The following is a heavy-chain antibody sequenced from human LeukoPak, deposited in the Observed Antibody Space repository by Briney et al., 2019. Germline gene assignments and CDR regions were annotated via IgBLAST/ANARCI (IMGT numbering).Heavy chain of an antibody. J-gene: IGHJ4*02. Sequence: GSLRLSCAASGFTFSNHGMNWIRQPPGKGLEWIGEINHSGSTNYNPPLKSRVTISVNTSKNHFSLKLSSVTAADTAVYYCARFRIVGVDYWGQGTLVTVSS. V-gene: IGHV4-34*01. CDR3: ARFRIVGVDY. D-gene: IGHD2-15*01. CDR1: GFTFSNHG. CDR2: INHSGST.